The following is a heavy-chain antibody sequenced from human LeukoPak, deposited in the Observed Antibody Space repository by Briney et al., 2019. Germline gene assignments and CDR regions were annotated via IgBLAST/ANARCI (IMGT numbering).Heavy chain of an antibody. CDR1: GFTFSSYA. J-gene: IGHJ5*02. D-gene: IGHD3-3*01. Sequence: PGGSLRLSCAASGFTFSSYAMSWVRQAPGKGLEWVSAISGSGGNTYYADSVKGRFTISRDNSKNTLYLQMNSLRAEDTAVYYCARKTPSAGVYYDFWSGYSGWFDPWGQGTLVTVSS. CDR2: ISGSGGNT. V-gene: IGHV3-23*01. CDR3: ARKTPSAGVYYDFWSGYSGWFDP.